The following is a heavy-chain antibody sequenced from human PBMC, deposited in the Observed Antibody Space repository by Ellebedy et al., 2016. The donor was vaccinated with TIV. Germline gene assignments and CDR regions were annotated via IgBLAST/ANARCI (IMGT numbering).Heavy chain of an antibody. D-gene: IGHD3-3*01. CDR2: IGIAGDT. J-gene: IGHJ4*02. V-gene: IGHV3-13*01. CDR1: GFTFSSYD. CDR3: GRGITARQANRAVDY. Sequence: GESLKISCTASGFTFSSYDMHWVRQATGKGLEWVSLIGIAGDTYYPGSVKGRFTISRDNAKSPLYLQMNSLRDEDKAVYYCGRGITARQANRAVDYWGQGTLVTVSS.